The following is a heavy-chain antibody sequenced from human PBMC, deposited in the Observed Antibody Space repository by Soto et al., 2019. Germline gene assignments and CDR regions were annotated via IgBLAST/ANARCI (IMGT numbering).Heavy chain of an antibody. CDR3: AKVFYYYDSSGYYYFDY. D-gene: IGHD3-22*01. Sequence: GSQRLSCAAAGFTFSSYALSWVRQAPGKGPEWISSISGSGSTIYYADSVKGRFTISRDNSKNTLYLQMSSLRAEDTAVYYCAKVFYYYDSSGYYYFDYWGQGTLVTVSS. V-gene: IGHV3-23*01. CDR2: ISGSGSTI. CDR1: GFTFSSYA. J-gene: IGHJ4*02.